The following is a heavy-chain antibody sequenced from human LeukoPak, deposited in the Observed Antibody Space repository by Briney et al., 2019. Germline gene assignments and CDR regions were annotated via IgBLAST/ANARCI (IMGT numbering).Heavy chain of an antibody. V-gene: IGHV1-18*01. J-gene: IGHJ4*02. CDR3: AIHNLDYGDYTHWLFDY. D-gene: IGHD4-17*01. CDR1: GYTFTSYG. Sequence: VASVKVSCKASGYTFTSYGISWVRQAPGQGLEWMGWISAYNGNTNYAQKLQGRVTMTTDTSTSTAYMELRSLRSDDTAVYYCAIHNLDYGDYTHWLFDYWGQGTLVTVSS. CDR2: ISAYNGNT.